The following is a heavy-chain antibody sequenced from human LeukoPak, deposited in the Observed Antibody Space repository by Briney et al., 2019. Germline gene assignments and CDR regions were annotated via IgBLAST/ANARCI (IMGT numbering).Heavy chain of an antibody. CDR3: ARMPDGYNPFDY. CDR2: IYYSGST. CDR1: GGSISSYY. V-gene: IGHV4-59*01. Sequence: SETLSLTCTVSGGSISSYYWSWIRQPPGKGLEWIGYIYYSGSTNYNPSLKSRVTISVDTSKNQFSLKLSSVTAADTAVYYCARMPDGYNPFDYWAREPWSPSPQ. D-gene: IGHD5-24*01. J-gene: IGHJ4*02.